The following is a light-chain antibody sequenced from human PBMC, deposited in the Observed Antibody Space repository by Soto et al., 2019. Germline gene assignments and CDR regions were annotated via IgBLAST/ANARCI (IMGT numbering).Light chain of an antibody. CDR1: QDISSY. CDR3: QQLNSYPRT. V-gene: IGKV1-9*01. CDR2: AAS. J-gene: IGKJ2*02. Sequence: DIQLTQSPSFLSASVGDRVTITCLASQDISSYLAWYQQKPGKAPNLLIYAASTLQSGVPSRFSGSGSGTEFTLTISSLQPEDFATYYCQQLNSYPRTFGQGTKLEIK.